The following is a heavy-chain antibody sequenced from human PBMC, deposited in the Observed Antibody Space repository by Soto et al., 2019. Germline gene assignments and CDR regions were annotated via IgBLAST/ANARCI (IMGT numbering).Heavy chain of an antibody. CDR3: AGPGYSSQDX. Sequence: PGGSLRLSCAASGFTFSSFALSWVRQAPGKGLEWVSAISGSGDGTDYAASVKGRFTISRDNSKNTLYLQMNSLRAEDTAVYYCAGPGYSSQDXWGQGDLVTV. CDR1: GFTFSSFA. CDR2: ISGSGDGT. V-gene: IGHV3-23*01. D-gene: IGHD5-18*01. J-gene: IGHJ4*02.